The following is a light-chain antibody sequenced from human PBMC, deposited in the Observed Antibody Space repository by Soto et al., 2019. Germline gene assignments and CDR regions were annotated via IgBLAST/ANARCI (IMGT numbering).Light chain of an antibody. J-gene: IGKJ1*01. CDR2: KAS. CDR1: QTISSW. V-gene: IGKV1-5*03. CDR3: QPYNSYSEA. Sequence: DIQMTQSPSTLSGSVGDRVAITGRASQTISSWLAWYQQKPGKAAKLLIYKASTLKSGVTSRFSGSGSGTEFTLTISSLQPDDFATYYCQPYNSYSEAFGPGTKVEIK.